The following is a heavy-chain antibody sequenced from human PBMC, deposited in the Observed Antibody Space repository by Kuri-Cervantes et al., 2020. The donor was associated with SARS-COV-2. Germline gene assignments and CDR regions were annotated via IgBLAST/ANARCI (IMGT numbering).Heavy chain of an antibody. CDR3: ARDSSRITIFGVVTRYGMDV. CDR2: ISSSGSTI. J-gene: IGHJ6*02. D-gene: IGHD3-3*01. CDR1: GFTFSSYW. V-gene: IGHV3-48*04. Sequence: GGSLRLSCAASGFTFSSYWMHWVRQAPGKGLEWVSYISSSGSTIYYADSVKGRFTISRDNAKNSLYLQMNSLRAEDTAVYYCARDSSRITIFGVVTRYGMDVCGQGTTVTVSS.